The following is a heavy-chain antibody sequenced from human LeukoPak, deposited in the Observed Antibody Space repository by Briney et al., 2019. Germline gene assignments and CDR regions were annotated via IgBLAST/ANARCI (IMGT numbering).Heavy chain of an antibody. D-gene: IGHD5-24*01. J-gene: IGHJ4*02. CDR3: ASSRDRTPPVY. CDR2: ISYDGSYK. Sequence: PGRSLRLSCAASGFTFSTYAMHWVRQAPGKGLDWVAAISYDGSYKSYADSVKGRFIISRDNVKNTLYLHLNSLRAEDTAVYYCASSRDRTPPVYWGQGTLVTVSS. V-gene: IGHV3-30*04. CDR1: GFTFSTYA.